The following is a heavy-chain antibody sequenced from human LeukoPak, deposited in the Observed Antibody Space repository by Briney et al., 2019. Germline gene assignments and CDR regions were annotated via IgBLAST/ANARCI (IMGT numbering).Heavy chain of an antibody. CDR1: GFTFSNYW. CDR2: IHTDGRTT. Sequence: GGSLRLSCAASGFTFSNYWMRWVRQVPGEGLVWVSYIHTDGRTTGYADSVKGRFTISRDNARNSLYLQMNSLRAEDTAVYFCARGGLSIMGYWGQGTLVTVSS. CDR3: ARGGLSIMGY. D-gene: IGHD2/OR15-2a*01. J-gene: IGHJ4*02. V-gene: IGHV3-74*01.